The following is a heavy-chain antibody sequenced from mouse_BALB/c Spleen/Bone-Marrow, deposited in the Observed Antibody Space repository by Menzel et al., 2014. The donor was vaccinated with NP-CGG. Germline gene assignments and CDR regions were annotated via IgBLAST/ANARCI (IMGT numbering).Heavy chain of an antibody. CDR2: IWAGGST. J-gene: IGHJ2*01. D-gene: IGHD2-2*01. Sequence: VKLMESGPDLVAPSQSLSITRTVSGFSLTSFGIHWVRQPPGKGLEWLGVIWAGGSTNYNSALMSRLSISKDNSKSQVFLKMKSLQTDDTAMYYCARSYYGYDRGYYFDYWGQGTTLTVSS. CDR1: GFSLTSFG. CDR3: ARSYYGYDRGYYFDY. V-gene: IGHV2-9*02.